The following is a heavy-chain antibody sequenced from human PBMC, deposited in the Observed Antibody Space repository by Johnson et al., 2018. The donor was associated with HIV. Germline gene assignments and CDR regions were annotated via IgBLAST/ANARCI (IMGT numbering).Heavy chain of an antibody. CDR1: GFTFSNYP. CDR2: ISYDGSNK. Sequence: QVQLVESGGGVVQPERSLRLSCAASGFTFSNYPMHWVRQAPGKGLEWVAVISYDGSNKYYADSVKGRFTISRDNSKNTLYLQMNSLRAEETAVYYCARVDQFLVYYESRAAVDSGGHGTMDTVAS. CDR3: ARVDQFLVYYESRAAVDS. V-gene: IGHV3-30*04. J-gene: IGHJ3*02. D-gene: IGHD3-22*01.